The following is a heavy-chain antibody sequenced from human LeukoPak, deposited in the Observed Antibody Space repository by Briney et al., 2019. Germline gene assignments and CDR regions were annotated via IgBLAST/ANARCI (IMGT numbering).Heavy chain of an antibody. J-gene: IGHJ4*02. D-gene: IGHD2-8*01. CDR3: ARGPVALPNDRLSLFFDF. Sequence: PSETLSLTCAVYGGSFNTYYWTWIRQSPDKGLEWIGEVSHDGATNVNPSLRSRVAMSVDASKNQFSLKLTSVTAADTAVYFCARGPVALPNDRLSLFFDFWGQGNLVTVSS. V-gene: IGHV4-34*01. CDR2: VSHDGAT. CDR1: GGSFNTYY.